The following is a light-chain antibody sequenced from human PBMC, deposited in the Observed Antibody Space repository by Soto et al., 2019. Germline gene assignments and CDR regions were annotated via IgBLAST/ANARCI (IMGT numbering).Light chain of an antibody. CDR3: QQYYDTRS. J-gene: IGKJ2*01. CDR2: ATS. CDR1: QSIGNY. V-gene: IGKV3-11*01. Sequence: EVVLTQSPATLSLSPGEGATLSCRASQSIGNYLAWYQQKPGQAPRLLIYATSNRATGIPARFSGSGSGTDFTLTISGLQAEDVALYYCQQYYDTRSFGQGTKLEIK.